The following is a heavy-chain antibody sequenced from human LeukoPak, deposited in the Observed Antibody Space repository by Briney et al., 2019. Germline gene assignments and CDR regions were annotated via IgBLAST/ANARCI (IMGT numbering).Heavy chain of an antibody. J-gene: IGHJ1*01. Sequence: PGGSLRLSCAASGFTFSSYEMNWVRQAPGKGLEWVSYISSSGSTIYYADSVKGRFTISRDSAKNSLYLQMNSLRAEDTAVYYCAGSIAAAGTKYFQHWGQGTLVTVSS. CDR3: AGSIAAAGTKYFQH. V-gene: IGHV3-48*03. D-gene: IGHD6-13*01. CDR2: ISSSGSTI. CDR1: GFTFSSYE.